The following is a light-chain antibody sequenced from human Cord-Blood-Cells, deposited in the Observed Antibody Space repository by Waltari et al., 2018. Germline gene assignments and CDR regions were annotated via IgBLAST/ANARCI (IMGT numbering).Light chain of an antibody. CDR1: QRVSSY. CDR2: DAS. J-gene: IGKJ4*02. Sequence: EIVFPPSPATLSLSPGERATLSCRASQRVSSYLAWYQQKPGQAPRLLIYDASNRSTGIPARFSGSGAGTDFSLTISSVQPEDCAVYDCQQHRNWPVTFGGGTKVEIK. CDR3: QQHRNWPVT. V-gene: IGKV3-11*01.